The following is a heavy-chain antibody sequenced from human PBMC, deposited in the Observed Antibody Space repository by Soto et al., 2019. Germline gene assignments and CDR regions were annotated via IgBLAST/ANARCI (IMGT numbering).Heavy chain of an antibody. D-gene: IGHD1-26*01. Sequence: PSDTLSLTCTVSGGSISTPSYYWGWIRQPPGRGPEWIGSIFYNGRTYPNPSLKSRITISVDTSENQFSLKLTSVTAADTAVYYCARLYSGSYQQDFWGQGTLVTVSS. CDR1: GGSISTPSYY. V-gene: IGHV4-39*01. CDR2: IFYNGRT. CDR3: ARLYSGSYQQDF. J-gene: IGHJ4*02.